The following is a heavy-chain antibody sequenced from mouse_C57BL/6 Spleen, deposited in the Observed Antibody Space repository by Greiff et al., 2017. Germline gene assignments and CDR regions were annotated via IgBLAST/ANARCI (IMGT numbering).Heavy chain of an antibody. CDR1: GYTFTSYW. CDR2: IYPGSGST. CDR3: ARSQLRLRSDYYAMDY. D-gene: IGHD3-2*02. Sequence: QVQLQQPGAELVKPGASVKMSCKASGYTFTSYWITWVKQRPGQGLEWIGDIYPGSGSTNYNEKFKSKATLTVDTSSSTAYMQLSSLTSEDSAVYYCARSQLRLRSDYYAMDYWGQGTSVTVSS. J-gene: IGHJ4*01. V-gene: IGHV1-55*01.